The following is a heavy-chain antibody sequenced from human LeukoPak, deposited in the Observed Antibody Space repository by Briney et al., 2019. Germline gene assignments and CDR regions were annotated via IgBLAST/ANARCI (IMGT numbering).Heavy chain of an antibody. CDR2: INPNSGGT. CDR3: ATPQGYTVTTEGVFDY. J-gene: IGHJ4*02. V-gene: IGHV1-2*02. D-gene: IGHD4-17*01. Sequence: GASVKVSCKASGYTFTGYYMHWVRQAPGQGLEWMGWINPNSGGTNYAQKFQGRVTMTRDTSISTAYMELSRLRSDDTAVYYCATPQGYTVTTEGVFDYWGQGTLVTVSS. CDR1: GYTFTGYY.